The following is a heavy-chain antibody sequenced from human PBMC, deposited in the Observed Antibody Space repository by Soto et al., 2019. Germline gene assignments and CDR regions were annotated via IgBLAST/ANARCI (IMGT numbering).Heavy chain of an antibody. J-gene: IGHJ4*02. CDR1: YGSISRFY. Sequence: SQKCTVWYGSISRFYWCYIKKPPGKGLEYIGYIYYSGSTNYNPSLKSRVTISVDTSKNQFSLKLSSVTAADTAVYYCARDLYGGPYYFDYWGQGTLVTVSS. V-gene: IGHV4-59*01. D-gene: IGHD5-12*01. CDR2: IYYSGST. CDR3: ARDLYGGPYYFDY.